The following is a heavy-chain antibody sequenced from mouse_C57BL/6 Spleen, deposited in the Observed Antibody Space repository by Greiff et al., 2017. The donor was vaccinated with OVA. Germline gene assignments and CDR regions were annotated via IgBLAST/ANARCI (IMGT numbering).Heavy chain of an antibody. D-gene: IGHD2-1*01. Sequence: EVQLQQSGPGLVKPSQSLSLTCSVTGYSITSGYYWNWIRQFPGNKLEWMGYISYDGSNNYNPSLKNRISITRDTSTNQFFLKLNSVTTEDTATYYCARDDKGNHAMDYWGQGTSVTVSS. CDR3: ARDDKGNHAMDY. CDR1: GYSITSGYY. CDR2: ISYDGSN. J-gene: IGHJ4*01. V-gene: IGHV3-6*01.